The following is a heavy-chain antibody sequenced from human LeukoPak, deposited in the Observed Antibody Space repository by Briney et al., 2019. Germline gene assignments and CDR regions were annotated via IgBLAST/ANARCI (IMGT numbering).Heavy chain of an antibody. CDR2: ISSSGSTI. CDR1: GFTFSSCE. J-gene: IGHJ4*02. CDR3: ARMADVAVAGPN. Sequence: GGSLRLSCAASGFTFSSCEMNWVRQAPGKGLEWVSYISSSGSTIYYADSVKGRFTISRDNAKNSLYLQMNSLRAEDTAVYYCARMADVAVAGPNWGQGTLVTVSS. D-gene: IGHD6-19*01. V-gene: IGHV3-48*03.